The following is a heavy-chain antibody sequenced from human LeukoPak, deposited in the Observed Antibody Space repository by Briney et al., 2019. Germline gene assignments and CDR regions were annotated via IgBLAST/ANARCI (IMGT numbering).Heavy chain of an antibody. V-gene: IGHV3-23*01. CDR2: ISDSAGST. CDR3: AKRIQYSSSSAYFDY. CDR1: GFTFSNYG. Sequence: PGGSLRLSCAASGFTFSNYGMNCVRQAPGKGLEWVSSISDSAGSTFYADSVKGRFTISRDNSKNTLYLQMNSLRAGDTAIYYCAKRIQYSSSSAYFDYWGQGTLVTVSS. D-gene: IGHD6-6*01. J-gene: IGHJ4*02.